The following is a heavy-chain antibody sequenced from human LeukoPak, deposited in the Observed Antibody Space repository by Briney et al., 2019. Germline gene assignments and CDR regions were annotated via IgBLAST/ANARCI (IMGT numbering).Heavy chain of an antibody. J-gene: IGHJ5*02. Sequence: ASVKVSCKASGYTFNNYYMHWVRQAPGQGLEWMGWINPKSGATNYAQKFQGRVTMTRDTSISTVYMELRRLRSDDTAVYYCAREGPTYNWKRDWFDPWGQGTLVTVSS. CDR3: AREGPTYNWKRDWFDP. CDR1: GYTFNNYY. D-gene: IGHD1-20*01. V-gene: IGHV1-2*02. CDR2: INPKSGAT.